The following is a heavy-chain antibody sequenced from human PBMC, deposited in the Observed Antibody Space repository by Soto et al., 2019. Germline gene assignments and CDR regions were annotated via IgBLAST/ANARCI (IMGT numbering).Heavy chain of an antibody. CDR2: INAGNGNT. D-gene: IGHD6-6*01. CDR1: GYTFTSYA. V-gene: IGHV1-3*01. CDR3: AGIAARPGMNWFDP. Sequence: AASVKVSCKASGYTFTSYAMHWVRQAPGQRLEWMGWINAGNGNTKYSQKFQGRVTITRDTSASTAYMELSSLRSEDTAVYYCAGIAARPGMNWFDPWGQGTLVTVSS. J-gene: IGHJ5*02.